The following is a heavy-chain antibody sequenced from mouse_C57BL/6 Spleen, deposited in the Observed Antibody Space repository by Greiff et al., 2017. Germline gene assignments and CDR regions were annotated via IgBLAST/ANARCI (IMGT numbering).Heavy chain of an antibody. CDR3: SREEIGYDDYYSMDY. CDR2: INYDGSSP. J-gene: IGHJ4*01. Sequence: EVKLMASEGGLVQPGSSMKLSCPASGFTFSDYYMAWVRQVPEKGLEWVANINYDGSSPYYLDSLKSRFIISRDNAKNILYLQMSSLKSEDTATYYCSREEIGYDDYYSMDYWGQGTSVTVSS. D-gene: IGHD2-2*01. V-gene: IGHV5-16*01. CDR1: GFTFSDYY.